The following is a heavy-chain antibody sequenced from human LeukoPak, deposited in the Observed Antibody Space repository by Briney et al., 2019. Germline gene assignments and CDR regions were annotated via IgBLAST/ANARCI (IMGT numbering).Heavy chain of an antibody. J-gene: IGHJ4*02. CDR1: GGSISSYY. CDR3: ARDRVVLGLDY. Sequence: SETLSLTCTVSGGSISSYYWSWIRQPPGKGLEWIGYIYYSGSTNCNPSLKGRVTISVDTSKNQFSLKLSSVTAADTAVYYCARDRVVLGLDYWGQGTLVTVSS. V-gene: IGHV4-59*01. CDR2: IYYSGST. D-gene: IGHD2-2*01.